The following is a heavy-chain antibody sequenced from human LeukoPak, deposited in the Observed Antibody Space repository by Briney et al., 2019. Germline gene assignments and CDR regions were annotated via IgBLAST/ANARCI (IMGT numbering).Heavy chain of an antibody. CDR2: ISGSGGST. Sequence: PGGSLRLSCAASGFTFSSYAMSWVRQAPGKGLEWVSAISGSGGSTYYADSVKGRFTISRDNSKNTLYLQMNSLRAEDTAVYYCAKGCSSTSYYPTGMDVWGKGTTVTVSS. CDR1: GFTFSSYA. V-gene: IGHV3-23*01. CDR3: AKGCSSTSYYPTGMDV. J-gene: IGHJ6*03. D-gene: IGHD2-2*01.